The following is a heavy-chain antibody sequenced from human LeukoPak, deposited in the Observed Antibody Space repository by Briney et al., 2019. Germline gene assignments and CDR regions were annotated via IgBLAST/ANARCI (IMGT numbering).Heavy chain of an antibody. CDR1: GFTFSSYA. J-gene: IGHJ6*03. V-gene: IGHV3-30-3*01. D-gene: IGHD6-13*01. Sequence: PGGSLRLSCAASGFTFSSYAMHWVRQAPGKGLEWVAVISYDGSNKYYADSVKGRFTISRDNSKNTLYLQMNSLRAEDTAVYYCAKDFGRIADYYYYYMDVWGKGTTVTVSS. CDR3: AKDFGRIADYYYYYMDV. CDR2: ISYDGSNK.